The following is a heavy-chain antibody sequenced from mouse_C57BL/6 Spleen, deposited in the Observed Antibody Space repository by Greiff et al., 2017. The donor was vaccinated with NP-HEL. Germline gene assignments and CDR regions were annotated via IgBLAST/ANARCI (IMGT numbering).Heavy chain of an antibody. V-gene: IGHV5-16*01. J-gene: IGHJ2*01. CDR2: INYDGSST. D-gene: IGHD2-5*01. CDR3: AREGGYSNYVDY. CDR1: GFTFSDYY. Sequence: EVMLVESEGGLVQPGSSMKLSCTASGFTFSDYYMAWVRQVPEKGLEWVANINYDGSSTYYLDSLKSRFIISRDNAKNILYLQMSSLKSEDTATYYCAREGGYSNYVDYWGQGTTLTVSS.